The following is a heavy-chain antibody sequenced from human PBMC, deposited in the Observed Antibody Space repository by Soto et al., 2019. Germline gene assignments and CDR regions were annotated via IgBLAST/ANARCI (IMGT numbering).Heavy chain of an antibody. D-gene: IGHD3-16*01. V-gene: IGHV1-69*02. Sequence: SVKVSCKASGGTFSSYTISWVRQAPGQGLEWMGRIIPILGIANYAQKFQGRVTITADKSTSTAYMELSSLRSEDSAVYYGGRHLAGPVTYFDYWGQGTLVTVSS. CDR3: GRHLAGPVTYFDY. CDR2: IIPILGIA. CDR1: GGTFSSYT. J-gene: IGHJ4*02.